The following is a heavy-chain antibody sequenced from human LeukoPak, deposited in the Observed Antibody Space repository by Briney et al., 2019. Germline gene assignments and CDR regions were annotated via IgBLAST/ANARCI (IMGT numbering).Heavy chain of an antibody. CDR1: GGSISSYC. CDR3: ARGYYDISGYYFFDY. Sequence: PSETLSLTCTVSGGSISSYCWSWIRQPAGKGLEWIGRIYTSGSANYNPSLKSRVTMSVDTSKNQFSLKLSSVTAADTAVYYCARGYYDISGYYFFDYWGQGTPVTVSS. D-gene: IGHD3-22*01. CDR2: IYTSGSA. J-gene: IGHJ4*02. V-gene: IGHV4-4*07.